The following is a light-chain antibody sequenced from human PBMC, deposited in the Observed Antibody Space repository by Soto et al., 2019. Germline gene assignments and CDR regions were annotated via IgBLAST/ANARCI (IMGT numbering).Light chain of an antibody. V-gene: IGKV3-20*01. J-gene: IGKJ4*01. CDR1: QSVSSSY. Sequence: EIVSTQSPATLSLSPGERATLSCRASQSVSSSYLAWYQQKPGQAPRLLIYGASNRSTGIADRFSGSGSGTDFTLTISRLEPEDFAVYYCQQYDNSPLTFGGGTKVDIK. CDR2: GAS. CDR3: QQYDNSPLT.